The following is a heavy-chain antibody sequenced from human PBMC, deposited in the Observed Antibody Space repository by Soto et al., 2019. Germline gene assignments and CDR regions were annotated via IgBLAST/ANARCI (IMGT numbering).Heavy chain of an antibody. J-gene: IGHJ5*02. CDR2: IYYTGST. D-gene: IGHD2-21*01. CDR3: ARALSCADDSCAFDP. Sequence: SETLSLTCTVSGGSISTYYWSWIRQPPGKGLEWIGFIYYTGSTNYNPSLKSRVTLSLDTSKNQFSLKLSSVTAADTAVYYCARALSCADDSCAFDPWGQGTLVTVSS. CDR1: GGSISTYY. V-gene: IGHV4-59*01.